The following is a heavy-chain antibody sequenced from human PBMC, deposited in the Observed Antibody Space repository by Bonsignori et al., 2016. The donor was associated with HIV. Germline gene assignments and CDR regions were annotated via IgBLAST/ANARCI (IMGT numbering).Heavy chain of an antibody. D-gene: IGHD2-15*01. Sequence: WIRQPPGKGLEWIGEINHSGSTNYNPSLKSRVTISVDTSKNQFSLKLSSVTAADTAVYYCARGYGYCSGGSCYYAFDIWGQGTMVTVSS. V-gene: IGHV4-34*01. J-gene: IGHJ3*02. CDR2: INHSGST. CDR3: ARGYGYCSGGSCYYAFDI.